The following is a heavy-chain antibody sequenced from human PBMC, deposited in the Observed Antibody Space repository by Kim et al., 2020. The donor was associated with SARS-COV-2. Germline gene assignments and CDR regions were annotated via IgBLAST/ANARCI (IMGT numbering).Heavy chain of an antibody. CDR2: INHSGST. CDR1: GGSFSGYY. CDR3: ARGSPWSTRTPLGY. J-gene: IGHJ4*02. V-gene: IGHV4-34*01. D-gene: IGHD1-1*01. Sequence: SETLSLTCAVYGGSFSGYYWSWIRQPPGKGLEWIGEINHSGSTNYNPSLKSRVTISVDTSKNQFSLKLSSVTAADTAVYYCARGSPWSTRTPLGYWGQGTLVTVSS.